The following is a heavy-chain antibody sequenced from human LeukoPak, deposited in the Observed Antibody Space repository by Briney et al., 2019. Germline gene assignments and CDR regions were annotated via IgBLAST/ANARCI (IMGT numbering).Heavy chain of an antibody. V-gene: IGHV1-2*02. Sequence: ASVKVSCKASGYTFTGYYMHWVRQAPGQGLEWMGWINPNSGGTNYAQKFQGRVTMTRDTSISTAYMELSRLRSDDTAVYYCARQSAYSSFTEYYFDYWGQGTLVTVSS. J-gene: IGHJ4*02. CDR2: INPNSGGT. CDR3: ARQSAYSSFTEYYFDY. CDR1: GYTFTGYY. D-gene: IGHD6-6*01.